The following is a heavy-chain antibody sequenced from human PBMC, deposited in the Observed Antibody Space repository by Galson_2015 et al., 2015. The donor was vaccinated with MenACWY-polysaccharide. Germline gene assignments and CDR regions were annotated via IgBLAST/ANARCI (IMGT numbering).Heavy chain of an antibody. CDR2: ISSYNGNI. J-gene: IGHJ5*02. V-gene: IGHV1-18*01. D-gene: IGHD2/OR15-2a*01. CDR3: ARRVEYCRNKNCWGWLDP. CDR1: GYTFYSYG. Sequence: SVKVSCKASGYTFYSYGISWVRQAPGQGLEWMGWISSYNGNIDYAQKFQGRVTMTSDTSTGIAYMEVRSLSSDDTAVYYCARRVEYCRNKNCWGWLDPWGQGTLVTVSS.